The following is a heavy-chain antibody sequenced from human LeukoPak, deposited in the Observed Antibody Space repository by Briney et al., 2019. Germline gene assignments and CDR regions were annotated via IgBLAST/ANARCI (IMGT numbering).Heavy chain of an antibody. CDR3: ARNLPSLQPDAFDI. V-gene: IGHV3-21*01. CDR2: ISSSSSYI. J-gene: IGHJ3*02. Sequence: GGSLRLSCAASGFTFSRYSMNWVRQAPGKGLEWVSSISSSSSYIYYADSLKGRFTISRDNARNSLYLQMNSLRAEDTAVYYCARNLPSLQPDAFDIWGQGTMVTVSS. CDR1: GFTFSRYS. D-gene: IGHD1-1*01.